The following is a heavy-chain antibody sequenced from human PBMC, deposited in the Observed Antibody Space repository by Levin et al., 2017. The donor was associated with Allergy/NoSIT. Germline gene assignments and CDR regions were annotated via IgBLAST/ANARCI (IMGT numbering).Heavy chain of an antibody. CDR3: ARGGPPSGPAYYDFWSGYHP. CDR2: ISSSSSYI. V-gene: IGHV3-21*01. D-gene: IGHD3-3*01. CDR1: GFTFSSYS. Sequence: GGSLRLSCAASGFTFSSYSMNWVRQAPGKGLEWVSSISSSSSYIYYADSVKGRFTIPRDNAKNSLYLQMNSLRAEDTAVYYCARGGPPSGPAYYDFWSGYHPWGQGTLVTVSS. J-gene: IGHJ5*02.